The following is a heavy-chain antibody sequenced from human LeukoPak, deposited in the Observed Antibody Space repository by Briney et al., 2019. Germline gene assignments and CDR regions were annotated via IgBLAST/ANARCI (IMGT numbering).Heavy chain of an antibody. D-gene: IGHD1-26*01. V-gene: IGHV4-39*07. CDR3: ARESGGSYSYYYYYMDV. CDR2: IYYSGST. Sequence: PSETLSLTCTVSGGSISSSSYYWGWIRQPPGKGLEWIGSIYYSGSTYYNPSLKSRVTVSVDASKNQFSLKLSSVTAADTAVYYCARESGGSYSYYYYYMDVWGKGTTVTVSS. CDR1: GGSISSSSYY. J-gene: IGHJ6*03.